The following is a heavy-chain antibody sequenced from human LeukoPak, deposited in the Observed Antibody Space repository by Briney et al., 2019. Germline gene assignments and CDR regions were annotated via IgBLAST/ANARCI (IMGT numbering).Heavy chain of an antibody. CDR3: AKWSPWGYDSSGYFNY. CDR2: IWYDGSNK. V-gene: IGHV3-33*06. Sequence: GGSLRLSCAASGFTFSSYGMHWVRQAPGKGLEWVAVIWYDGSNKYYADSAKGRFTISRDNSKNTLYLQMNSLRAEDTAVYYCAKWSPWGYDSSGYFNYWGQGTLVTVSS. J-gene: IGHJ4*02. D-gene: IGHD3-22*01. CDR1: GFTFSSYG.